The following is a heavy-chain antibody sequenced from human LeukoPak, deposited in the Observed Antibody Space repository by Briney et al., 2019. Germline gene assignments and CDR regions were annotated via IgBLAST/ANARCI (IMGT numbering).Heavy chain of an antibody. J-gene: IGHJ4*02. V-gene: IGHV3-21*01. CDR3: ARGNSDRRTFDY. CDR2: ISTRSSYI. Sequence: GGSPRLSCAASGFTFSTYDMNWVRQPPGRGLEWVSSISTRSSYIYHADSVKGRFTISRDNAKNSLYLQMNSLRAEDTAVYYCARGNSDRRTFDYWGQGTLVTVSS. D-gene: IGHD3-22*01. CDR1: GFTFSTYD.